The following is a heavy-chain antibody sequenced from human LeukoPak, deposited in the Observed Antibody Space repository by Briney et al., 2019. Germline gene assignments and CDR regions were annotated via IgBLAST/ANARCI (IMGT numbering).Heavy chain of an antibody. CDR1: GGSIRSGGYY. CDR3: ARGSYYYGSGTSLDY. V-gene: IGHV4-31*03. D-gene: IGHD3-10*01. Sequence: SETLSLTCTVSGGSIRSGGYYWSWIRQHPGNGLEWIGYIYYSGSTYYNPSLKSRVTISVDTSKNQFSLKLSSVTAADTAVYYCARGSYYYGSGTSLDYWGQGTLVTVSS. CDR2: IYYSGST. J-gene: IGHJ4*02.